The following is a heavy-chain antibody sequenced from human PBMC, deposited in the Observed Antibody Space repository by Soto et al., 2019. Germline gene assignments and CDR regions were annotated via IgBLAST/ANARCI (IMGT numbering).Heavy chain of an antibody. V-gene: IGHV1-24*01. Sequence: ASVRVSCKVSGYTLTELSMHWVRQAPGKGLEWMGGFDPEDGETIYAQKFQGRVTMIEDTSTDTAYMELSSLRSEDTAVYYCATVYGIPAAITSYYYFDYWGQGTLVTVSS. CDR2: FDPEDGET. J-gene: IGHJ4*02. D-gene: IGHD2-2*02. CDR1: GYTLTELS. CDR3: ATVYGIPAAITSYYYFDY.